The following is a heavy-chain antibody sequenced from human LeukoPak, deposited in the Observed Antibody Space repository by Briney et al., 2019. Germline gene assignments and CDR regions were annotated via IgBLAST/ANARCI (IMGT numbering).Heavy chain of an antibody. Sequence: PGGSLRLSCAASGFTFSSYGMHWVRQAPGKGLEWVAVISYDGSNKYYADSVKGRFTISRDNAKNSLYLQMNSPRAEDTAVYYCARDVRSSWMLYWIGTTTYHNWFDPWGQGTLVTVSS. CDR3: ARDVRSSWMLYWIGTTTYHNWFDP. J-gene: IGHJ5*02. CDR1: GFTFSSYG. V-gene: IGHV3-30*03. D-gene: IGHD6-13*01. CDR2: ISYDGSNK.